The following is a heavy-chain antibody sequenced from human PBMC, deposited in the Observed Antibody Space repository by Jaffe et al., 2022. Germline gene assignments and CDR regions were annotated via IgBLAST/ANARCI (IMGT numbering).Heavy chain of an antibody. CDR1: GFTFDDYA. CDR3: AKDIFLWGVSIAAATVFDY. CDR2: ISWNSGSI. J-gene: IGHJ4*02. V-gene: IGHV3-9*01. D-gene: IGHD6-13*01. Sequence: EVQLVESGGGLVQPGRSLRLSCAASGFTFDDYAMHWVRQAPGKGLEWVSGISWNSGSIGYADSVKGRFTISRDNAKNSLYLQMNSLRAEDTALYYCAKDIFLWGVSIAAATVFDYWGQGTLVTVSS.